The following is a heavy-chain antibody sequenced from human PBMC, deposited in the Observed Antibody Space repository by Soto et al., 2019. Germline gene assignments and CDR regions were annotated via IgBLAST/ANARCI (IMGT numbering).Heavy chain of an antibody. V-gene: IGHV3-23*01. D-gene: IGHD6-19*01. CDR3: AKDKQRSRGWYQIFDY. Sequence: PGVSMRLSCAASGFTFSSCAMSCVRQAPGKGLEWVSTISGSGGSTYYADSVKGQFTISRDNSKSTLFLHMNSLRAEDTAVYYCAKDKQRSRGWYQIFDYWGQGTLVTVSS. CDR1: GFTFSSCA. J-gene: IGHJ4*02. CDR2: ISGSGGST.